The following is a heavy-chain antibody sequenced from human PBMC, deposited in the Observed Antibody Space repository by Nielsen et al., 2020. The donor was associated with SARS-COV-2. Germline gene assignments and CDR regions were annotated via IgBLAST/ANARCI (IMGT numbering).Heavy chain of an antibody. J-gene: IGHJ4*02. D-gene: IGHD6-19*01. CDR1: GFTFSIYS. CDR2: ISIGGGET. CDR3: ARAYRSDFDF. V-gene: IGHV3-23*01. Sequence: GESLKISCAASGFTFSIYSMTWVRQAPGKGLEWVSAISIGGGETYYPDSVKGRFTISRDNSKNTLYLQMNSLRAEDTAVYYCARAYRSDFDFWGQGALVTVSS.